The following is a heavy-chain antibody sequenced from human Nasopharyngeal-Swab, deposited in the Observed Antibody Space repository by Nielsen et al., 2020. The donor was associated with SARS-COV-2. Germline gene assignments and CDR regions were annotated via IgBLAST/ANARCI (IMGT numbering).Heavy chain of an antibody. CDR3: ARDIGVGATPQDY. CDR2: IWYDGSNK. J-gene: IGHJ4*02. CDR1: GFTFSSYG. V-gene: IGHV3-33*01. D-gene: IGHD1-26*01. Sequence: SCAASGFTFSSYGMHWVRQAPGKGLGWVAVIWYDGSNKYYADSVKGRFTISRDNSKNTLYLQMNSLRAEDTAVYYCARDIGVGATPQDYWGQGTLVTVSS.